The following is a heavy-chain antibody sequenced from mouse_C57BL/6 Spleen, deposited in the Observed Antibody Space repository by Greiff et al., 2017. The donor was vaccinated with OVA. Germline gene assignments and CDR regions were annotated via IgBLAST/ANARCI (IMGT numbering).Heavy chain of an antibody. V-gene: IGHV7-1*01. Sequence: EVKLMDSGGGLVQSGRSLRLSCATSGFTFSDFYMEWVRQAPGKGLEWIAASRNKANDYTTEYSASVKGRFIVSRDTSQSILYLQMNALRAEDTAIYYCARDAPYYYGSSYGWYFDVWGTGTTVTVSS. CDR1: GFTFSDFY. D-gene: IGHD1-1*01. J-gene: IGHJ1*03. CDR3: ARDAPYYYGSSYGWYFDV. CDR2: SRNKANDYTT.